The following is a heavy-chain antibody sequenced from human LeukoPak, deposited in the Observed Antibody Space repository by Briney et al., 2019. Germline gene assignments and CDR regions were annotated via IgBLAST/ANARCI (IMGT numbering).Heavy chain of an antibody. V-gene: IGHV3-48*03. J-gene: IGHJ3*01. CDR2: IGSRRNII. CDR3: AREGRTGGRAFDF. Sequence: PGGSLRLSCAASGFTFDDYAMHWVRQAPGKGLEWVSYIGSRRNIIHYADSVKGRFIISRDNAKNLLFLQMNSLRGDDSAVYFCAREGRTGGRAFDFWGQGTMVTVSS. CDR1: GFTFDDYA. D-gene: IGHD2-8*02.